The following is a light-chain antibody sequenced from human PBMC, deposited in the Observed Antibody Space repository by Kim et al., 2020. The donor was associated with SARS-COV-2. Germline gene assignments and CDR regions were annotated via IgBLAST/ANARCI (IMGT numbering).Light chain of an antibody. V-gene: IGLV2-14*03. CDR2: DVS. Sequence: GQSITISCTGTSIDVGGYNSVSWFQQHPGTAPKLMIYDVSNRPSGISNRFFGSKSGNTASLTISGLQAEDEADYYCSSYTSSTTVVFGGGTQLTVL. J-gene: IGLJ2*01. CDR1: SIDVGGYNS. CDR3: SSYTSSTTVV.